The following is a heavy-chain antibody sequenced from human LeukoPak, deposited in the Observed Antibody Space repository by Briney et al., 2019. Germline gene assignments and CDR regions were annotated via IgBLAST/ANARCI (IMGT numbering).Heavy chain of an antibody. V-gene: IGHV3-23*01. J-gene: IGHJ4*02. D-gene: IGHD2-2*01. CDR2: ISGSGGST. CDR1: GFTFSSYA. CDR3: AKYTVVVPARSRGDYFDY. Sequence: GGSLRLSCAASGFTFSSYAMSWVRQAPGEGLEWVSAISGSGGSTYYADSVKGRFTISRDNSKNTLYLQMNSLKAEDTAVYYCAKYTVVVPARSRGDYFDYWGQGTLVTVSS.